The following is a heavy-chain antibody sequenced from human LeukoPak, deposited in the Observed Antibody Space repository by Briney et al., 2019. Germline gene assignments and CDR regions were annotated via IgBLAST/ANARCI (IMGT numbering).Heavy chain of an antibody. V-gene: IGHV4-38-2*01. Sequence: SETLSLTCAVSGYSISSGYYWGWIRQPPGKGLEWIGSISCSGSTYYNPSLKSRVTISVDTSKNQFSLKLSSVTAADTAVYYCARHHNSSPPGYWGQGTLVTVSS. CDR3: ARHHNSSPPGY. D-gene: IGHD6-13*01. CDR2: ISCSGST. CDR1: GYSISSGYY. J-gene: IGHJ4*02.